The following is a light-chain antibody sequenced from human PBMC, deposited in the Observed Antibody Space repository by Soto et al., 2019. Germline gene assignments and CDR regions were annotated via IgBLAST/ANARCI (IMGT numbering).Light chain of an antibody. Sequence: DLQMTQSPSSLSASVGDRVTITCRASQSISSYLNWYQQKPGKAPKLLIYAASSLQSGVPSRFSGSGSGTDFTLTISSLQPADFATYYCQQSYSTLALTFGGGTKVEIK. CDR3: QQSYSTLALT. CDR1: QSISSY. CDR2: AAS. J-gene: IGKJ4*01. V-gene: IGKV1-39*01.